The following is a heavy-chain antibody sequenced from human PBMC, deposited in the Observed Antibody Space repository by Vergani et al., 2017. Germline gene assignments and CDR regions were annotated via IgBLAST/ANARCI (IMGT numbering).Heavy chain of an antibody. V-gene: IGHV3-23*04. CDR2: ISGSGGSP. Sequence: VQLVESGGGVVQPGRSLRLSCAASGFTFSSYAMSWVRQAPGKGLEWVSAISGSGGSPYYADSVKGRFTISRDNSKNTLYLQMNSLRAEDTAVYYCAKTRTVGLMYYFDYWGQGTLVTVSS. CDR1: GFTFSSYA. J-gene: IGHJ4*02. CDR3: AKTRTVGLMYYFDY. D-gene: IGHD4-23*01.